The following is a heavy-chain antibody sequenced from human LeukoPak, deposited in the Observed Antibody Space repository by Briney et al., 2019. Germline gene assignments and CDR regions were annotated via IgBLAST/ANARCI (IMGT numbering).Heavy chain of an antibody. CDR2: ISSSSSYI. CDR1: GFTFSSYS. Sequence: TPGGSLRLSCAASGFTFSSYSMNWVRQGLGKGLEWVSSISSSSSYIYYADSMKGRFTISRDNAKNSLYLQMSSLRAEDTAVYYCARDARDGYNFDYWGQGTLVTVSS. CDR3: ARDARDGYNFDY. J-gene: IGHJ4*02. D-gene: IGHD5-24*01. V-gene: IGHV3-21*01.